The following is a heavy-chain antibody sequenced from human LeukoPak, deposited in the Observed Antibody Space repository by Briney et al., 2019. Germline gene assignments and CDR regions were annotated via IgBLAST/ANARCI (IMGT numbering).Heavy chain of an antibody. CDR3: ARDVRPDY. CDR1: GFTFSSYW. D-gene: IGHD6-6*01. CDR2: IKQDGTEK. J-gene: IGHJ4*02. Sequence: GRSLRLSCAASGFTFSSYWMSWVRQAPGEGLEWVANIKQDGTEKYYMDSVKGRFSISRDNAKSSLYLQMNALRAEDTAVYYCARDVRPDYWGQGTLVTVST. V-gene: IGHV3-7*04.